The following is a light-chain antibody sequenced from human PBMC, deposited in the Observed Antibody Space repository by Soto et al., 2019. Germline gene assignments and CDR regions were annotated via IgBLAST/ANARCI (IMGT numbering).Light chain of an antibody. CDR3: QQSYSSLPLT. J-gene: IGKJ2*01. V-gene: IGKV1-39*01. Sequence: DIQMTQSPSSLSASVGDRVTITCRASQNINNYLNWYQQKPGKTPNLLIYAASSLQSGVPSRFSGSGSGTDFTLTISSLQPEDFAAYYCQQSYSSLPLTFGQGTRLEIK. CDR1: QNINNY. CDR2: AAS.